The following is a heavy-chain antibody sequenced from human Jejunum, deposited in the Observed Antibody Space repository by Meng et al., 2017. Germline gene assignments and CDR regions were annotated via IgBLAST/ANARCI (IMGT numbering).Heavy chain of an antibody. CDR3: ARSREAHCSGGTCYTGDY. V-gene: IGHV3-7*01. CDR2: RKHDVSDT. CDR1: GFTFSNYW. Sequence: GGSLRLSCAASGFTFSNYWMTWVRQAPGKGLEWVALRKHDVSDTYHVYSVKGRFTISRDNAKNSLYLQMNSLRAEDTAVYYCARSREAHCSGGTCYTGDYWDQGTLVTVSS. D-gene: IGHD2-15*01. J-gene: IGHJ4*02.